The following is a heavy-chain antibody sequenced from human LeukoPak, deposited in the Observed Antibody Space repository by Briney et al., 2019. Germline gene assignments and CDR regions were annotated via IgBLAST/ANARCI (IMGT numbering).Heavy chain of an antibody. CDR1: GGSFSGYY. Sequence: SGTLSLTCAVYGGSFSGYYWSWIRQPPGKGLEWIGEINHSGSTNYNPSLKSRVTISVDTSKNQFSLKLSSVTAADTAVYYCARGRAVAGRNYYGMDVWGKGTTVTVSS. CDR3: ARGRAVAGRNYYGMDV. CDR2: INHSGST. J-gene: IGHJ6*04. D-gene: IGHD6-19*01. V-gene: IGHV4-34*01.